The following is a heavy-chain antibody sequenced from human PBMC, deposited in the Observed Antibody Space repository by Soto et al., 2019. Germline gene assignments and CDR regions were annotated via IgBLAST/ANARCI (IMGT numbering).Heavy chain of an antibody. V-gene: IGHV1-8*01. CDR1: GYTFTSYD. Sequence: ASVKVSCKASGYTFTSYDINWVRQATGQGLEWMGWMNPNSGNTGYAQKFQGRVTMTRNTSISTAYMELSSLRSEDTAVYYCARGPYYIGYSYGLSYYFDYWGQGTLVTVSS. CDR2: MNPNSGNT. CDR3: ARGPYYIGYSYGLSYYFDY. D-gene: IGHD5-18*01. J-gene: IGHJ4*02.